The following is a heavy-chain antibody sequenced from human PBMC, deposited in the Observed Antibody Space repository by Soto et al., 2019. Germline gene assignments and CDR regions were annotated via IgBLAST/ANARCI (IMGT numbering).Heavy chain of an antibody. Sequence: ASVKVSCKASGYTLISYGISWVRQAPGQGLEWMGWISAYSGNTNYAQNLQGRVTMTTDTSTSTAYMELRSLRSDDTAVYYCARGVTNYSFYMDVWGKGTTVTVSS. V-gene: IGHV1-18*04. D-gene: IGHD4-4*01. J-gene: IGHJ6*03. CDR2: ISAYSGNT. CDR1: GYTLISYG. CDR3: ARGVTNYSFYMDV.